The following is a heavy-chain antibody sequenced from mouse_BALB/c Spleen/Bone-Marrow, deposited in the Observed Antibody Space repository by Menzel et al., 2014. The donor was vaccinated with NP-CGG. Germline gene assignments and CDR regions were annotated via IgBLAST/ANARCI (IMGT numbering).Heavy chain of an antibody. D-gene: IGHD1-1*01. CDR2: MSSSGST. V-gene: IGHV3-2*02. Sequence: EVKLVESGAGLVKPSQSLSLTCTVTGYSITSDYSWNWIQQFPGNTLEWMGYMSSSGSTSYRPSLKSRISITRDTSKNQFFLQLNSVTAEDTGTYYCARDYYGSSYFDYWGQGTTLTVSS. J-gene: IGHJ2*01. CDR3: ARDYYGSSYFDY. CDR1: GYSITSDYS.